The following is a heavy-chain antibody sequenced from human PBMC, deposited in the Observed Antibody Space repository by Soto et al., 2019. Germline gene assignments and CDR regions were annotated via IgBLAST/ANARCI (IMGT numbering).Heavy chain of an antibody. D-gene: IGHD6-19*01. CDR1: GGIFSNFA. V-gene: IGHV1-69*01. CDR3: ERVGLGAYDY. CDR2: IIPTLGTP. Sequence: QVQLVQSGAEVKKPGSSVKVSCKASGGIFSNFAFNWMRQAPGQGHEWMGGIIPTLGTPHYAQKFLGRVTITADESTRTVYMEMSSLTVEDTAVYYCERVGLGAYDYWGQGTLVIVSS. J-gene: IGHJ4*02.